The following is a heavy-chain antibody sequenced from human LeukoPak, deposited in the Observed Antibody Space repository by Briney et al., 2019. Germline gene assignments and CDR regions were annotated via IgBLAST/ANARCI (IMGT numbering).Heavy chain of an antibody. CDR1: GFTFSSYS. V-gene: IGHV3-21*01. Sequence: GGSLRLSCAASGFTFSSYSMNWVRQAPGKGLEWVSSISSSYIYYADSVKGRFTISRDNAKNSLYLQMNSLRAEDTAVYYCARGIYDYVGRSYFDYWGQGTLVTVSS. CDR2: ISSSYI. J-gene: IGHJ4*02. D-gene: IGHD3-16*01. CDR3: ARGIYDYVGRSYFDY.